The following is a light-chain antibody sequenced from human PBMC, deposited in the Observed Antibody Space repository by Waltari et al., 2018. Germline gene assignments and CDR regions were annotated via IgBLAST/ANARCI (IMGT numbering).Light chain of an antibody. Sequence: QSVLTQPPSVSGAPGNSVTISCTGTSSDVGGYDFVSWYQKDPGKAPKLLIFDVTKRPSGVPSRFSASKSGNTASLTISGLQAEDEADYYCCSYAVTSSSYVFGGGTKVIV. CDR1: SSDVGGYDF. V-gene: IGLV2-11*01. CDR3: CSYAVTSSSYV. J-gene: IGLJ1*01. CDR2: DVT.